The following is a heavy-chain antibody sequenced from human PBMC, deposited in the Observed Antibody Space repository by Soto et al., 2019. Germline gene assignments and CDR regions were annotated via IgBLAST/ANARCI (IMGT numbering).Heavy chain of an antibody. CDR3: ARHVWPYRMIDY. D-gene: IGHD2-8*01. Sequence: SETLSLTCTVSGGSISSYYWSWIRQPPGKGLEWIGYIYYSGSTNYNPSLKSRVTISVDTSKNQFSLKLSSVTAADTAVYYCARHVWPYRMIDYWGQGTLVTVSS. V-gene: IGHV4-59*08. CDR1: GGSISSYY. J-gene: IGHJ4*02. CDR2: IYYSGST.